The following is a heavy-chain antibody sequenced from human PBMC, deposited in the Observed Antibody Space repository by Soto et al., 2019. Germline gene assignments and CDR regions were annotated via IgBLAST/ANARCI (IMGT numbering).Heavy chain of an antibody. J-gene: IGHJ4*02. Sequence: GGSLRLSCAASGFTFSSYSMNWVRQAPGKGLEWVSSISSSSSYIYYADSVKGRFTISRDNAKNSLYLQMNSLRAEDTAVYYCARSQSFVWSGYLNRFDYWGQGTLVTVSS. CDR3: ARSQSFVWSGYLNRFDY. CDR2: ISSSSSYI. D-gene: IGHD3-3*01. CDR1: GFTFSSYS. V-gene: IGHV3-21*01.